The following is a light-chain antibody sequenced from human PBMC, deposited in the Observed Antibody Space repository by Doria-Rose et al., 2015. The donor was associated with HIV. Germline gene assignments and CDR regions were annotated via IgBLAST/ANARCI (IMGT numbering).Light chain of an antibody. CDR3: HQYGTSWT. J-gene: IGKJ1*01. CDR2: DGS. Sequence: EIVLTQSPGTPSLSPGERATLSCRASQSFSSTYLAWYQQKPGQAPSLLIYDGSTRATGIPDRFSASGSGTDFTLTINRLEPEDFALYYCHQYGTSWTFGQGTEVEI. V-gene: IGKV3-20*01. CDR1: QSFSSTY.